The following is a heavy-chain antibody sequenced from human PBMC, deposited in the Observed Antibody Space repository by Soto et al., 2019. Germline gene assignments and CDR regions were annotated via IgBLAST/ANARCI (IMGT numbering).Heavy chain of an antibody. CDR2: IIPISGTT. Sequence: ASVKVSCKASGGTFSTHAIIWMRQAPGHGLEWMGGIIPISGTTYYTQKFQGRVTITADEPTSTAFMELSSLKSEDTAVFYCARGYCSGGNCYSGMDVWGQGTMVTVSS. V-gene: IGHV1-69*13. CDR3: ARGYCSGGNCYSGMDV. D-gene: IGHD2-15*01. CDR1: GGTFSTHA. J-gene: IGHJ6*02.